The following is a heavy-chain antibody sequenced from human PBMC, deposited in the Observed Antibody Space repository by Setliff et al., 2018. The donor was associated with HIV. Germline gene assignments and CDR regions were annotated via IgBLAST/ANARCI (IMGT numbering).Heavy chain of an antibody. CDR1: GGSFSGYY. V-gene: IGHV4-34*12. Sequence: PSETLSLTCVVYGGSFSGYYWSWIRQPPGKGLEWIGEIIHSGSTNYNPSLKSRVTISVDTSKNQFSLKLSSVTAADTAVYYCARPLTTSYNFWGDAFAFWGQGAMVTVSS. CDR3: ARPLTTSYNFWGDAFAF. J-gene: IGHJ3*01. D-gene: IGHD3-3*01. CDR2: IIHSGST.